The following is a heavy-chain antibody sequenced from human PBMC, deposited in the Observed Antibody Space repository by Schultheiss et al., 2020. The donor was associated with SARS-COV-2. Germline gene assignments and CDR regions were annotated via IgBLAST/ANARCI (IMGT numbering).Heavy chain of an antibody. CDR2: ISSSGSTI. D-gene: IGHD5/OR15-5a*01. J-gene: IGHJ6*02. CDR3: ARASTIYYYYYYGMDV. Sequence: GGSLRLSCAASGFTFSSYEMNWVRQAPGKGLEWVSYISSSGSTIYYADSVKGRFTISRDNAKNSLYLQMNSLRAEDTAVYYCARASTIYYYYYYGMDVWGQGTTVTVSS. CDR1: GFTFSSYE. V-gene: IGHV3-48*03.